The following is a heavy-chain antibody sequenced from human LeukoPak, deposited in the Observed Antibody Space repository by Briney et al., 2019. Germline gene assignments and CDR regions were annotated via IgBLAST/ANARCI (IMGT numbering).Heavy chain of an antibody. Sequence: SETLSCTCTVYGGSINSYYWIWLPQPPGKGLEWIGYIYCSGSTNYNPSLKSRVTISVDTSKSQFSLKLSSVTAADTAVYYCARVWAMYYYGSEPHWFDPWGQGTLVTVSS. CDR1: GGSINSYY. CDR3: ARVWAMYYYGSEPHWFDP. CDR2: IYCSGST. V-gene: IGHV4-59*01. D-gene: IGHD3-10*01. J-gene: IGHJ5*02.